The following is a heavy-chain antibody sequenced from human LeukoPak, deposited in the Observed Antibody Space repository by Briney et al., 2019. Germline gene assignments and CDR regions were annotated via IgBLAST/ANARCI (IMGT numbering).Heavy chain of an antibody. V-gene: IGHV4-59*08. D-gene: IGHD6-6*01. J-gene: IGHJ5*02. Sequence: SETLSLTCTVSGGSISSYYWSWIRQPPGKGLEWIGYIYYSGSTNYNPSLKSRVTISVDTSKNQFSLKLSSVTAADTAVYYCARGWQLVQNWFDPWGQGTLVTVSS. CDR2: IYYSGST. CDR1: GGSISSYY. CDR3: ARGWQLVQNWFDP.